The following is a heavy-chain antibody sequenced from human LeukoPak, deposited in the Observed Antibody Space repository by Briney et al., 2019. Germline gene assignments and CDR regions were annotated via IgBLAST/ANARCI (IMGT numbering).Heavy chain of an antibody. V-gene: IGHV3-33*01. CDR3: ARDPGLRLDL. CDR1: GFALNNYA. D-gene: IGHD3-3*01. Sequence: GGSLRLSCAASGFALNNYAMHWIRQAPGKGLEWVAVILYDGSNEYYSDSVKGRFAISTDISKNTLYLQMNSLRAEDTSVYFCARDPGLRLDLWGQGTLLTVSS. J-gene: IGHJ4*02. CDR2: ILYDGSNE.